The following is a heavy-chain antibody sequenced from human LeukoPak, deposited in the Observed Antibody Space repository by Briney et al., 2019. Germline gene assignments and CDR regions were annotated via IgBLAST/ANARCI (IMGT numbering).Heavy chain of an antibody. CDR2: IYYSGST. V-gene: IGHV4-31*03. J-gene: IGHJ4*02. D-gene: IGHD6-19*01. CDR3: ARTRTILAVAGTPYFDY. CDR1: GDSISSGGYY. Sequence: SETLSLTCTVSGDSISSGGYYWSWIRQHPGKGLEWIGYIYYSGSTYYNPSLKSRVTISVDTSKNQFSLKLSSVTAADTAVYYCARTRTILAVAGTPYFDYWGQGTLVTVSS.